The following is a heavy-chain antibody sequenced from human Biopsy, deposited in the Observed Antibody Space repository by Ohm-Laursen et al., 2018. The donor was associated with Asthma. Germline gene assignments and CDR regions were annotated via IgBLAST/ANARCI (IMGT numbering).Heavy chain of an antibody. Sequence: SSVKVSCKASGGTFSNYPFTWVRQAPGQGLEWMGGIIPILDTPNSAQKFQGRVTITADESTSTGYMELSSLRSEDTAVYYCASSGGNYGFYGMDVWGQGTTVTVSS. V-gene: IGHV1-69*01. D-gene: IGHD4-11*01. CDR2: IIPILDTP. CDR1: GGTFSNYP. CDR3: ASSGGNYGFYGMDV. J-gene: IGHJ6*02.